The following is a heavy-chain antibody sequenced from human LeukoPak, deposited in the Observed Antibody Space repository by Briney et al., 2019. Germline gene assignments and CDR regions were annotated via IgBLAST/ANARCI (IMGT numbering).Heavy chain of an antibody. J-gene: IGHJ4*02. D-gene: IGHD2-2*01. Sequence: GGSLRLSCAASGFTFSSYGMHWVRQAPGKGLEWVAFIRYDGRNKYYADSVKGRFTISRDNSKNTLYLQMNSLRAEDTAVYYCAKTIWTLIVVVPAAVDFDYWGQGTLVTVSS. V-gene: IGHV3-30*02. CDR2: IRYDGRNK. CDR1: GFTFSSYG. CDR3: AKTIWTLIVVVPAAVDFDY.